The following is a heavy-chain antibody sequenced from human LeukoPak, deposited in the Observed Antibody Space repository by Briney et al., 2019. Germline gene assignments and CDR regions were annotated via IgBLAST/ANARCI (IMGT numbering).Heavy chain of an antibody. J-gene: IGHJ6*02. Sequence: GGSLRLSCAASGFTFSSYGMHWVRQAPGKGLEWVAVISYDGSNKYYADSVKGRFTISRDNSKNTLYLQMNSLRAEDTAVYYCVKDLQQLVHGPYYYGMDVWGQGTTVTVSS. CDR3: VKDLQQLVHGPYYYGMDV. CDR2: ISYDGSNK. D-gene: IGHD6-13*01. V-gene: IGHV3-30*18. CDR1: GFTFSSYG.